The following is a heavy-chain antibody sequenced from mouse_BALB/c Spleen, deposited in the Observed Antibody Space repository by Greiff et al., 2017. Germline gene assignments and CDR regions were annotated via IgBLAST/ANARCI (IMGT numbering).Heavy chain of an antibody. CDR3: ARGDGSFAY. CDR2: ISSGGSYT. V-gene: IGHV5-9-4*01. Sequence: EVQRVESGGGLVKPGGSLKLSCAASGFTFSSYAMSWVRQSPEKRLEWVAEISSGGSYTYYPDTVTGRFTISRDNAKNTVYLEMSSLRSEDAAMYYCARGDGSFAYWGQGTLVTVSA. CDR1: GFTFSSYA. J-gene: IGHJ3*01. D-gene: IGHD2-3*01.